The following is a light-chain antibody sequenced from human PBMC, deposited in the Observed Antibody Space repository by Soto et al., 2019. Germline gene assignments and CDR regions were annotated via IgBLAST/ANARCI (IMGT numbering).Light chain of an antibody. Sequence: LTQPASVSGFPGQSITISCTGTSSDVGGYNYVSWYEQHPGKAPKLMIYEVSNRPSGVSNRFSGSKSGNTASLTISGLQAEDEADYYCSSYTSSSTLDVFGTGTKVTVL. CDR1: SSDVGGYNY. V-gene: IGLV2-14*01. J-gene: IGLJ1*01. CDR3: SSYTSSSTLDV. CDR2: EVS.